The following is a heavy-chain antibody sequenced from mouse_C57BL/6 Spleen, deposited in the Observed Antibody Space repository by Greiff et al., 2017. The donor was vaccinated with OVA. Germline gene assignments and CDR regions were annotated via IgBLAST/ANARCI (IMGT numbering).Heavy chain of an antibody. D-gene: IGHD2-1*01. Sequence: EVQLQESGAELVKPGASVKLSCTASGFNIKDYYMHWVKQRTEQGLEWIGRIDPEDGDTKYAPKFQGKATITADTSSNTAYLQLSSLTSEDTAVYYCARYYGNYPYYFDYWGQGTTLTVSS. CDR3: ARYYGNYPYYFDY. J-gene: IGHJ2*01. CDR1: GFNIKDYY. V-gene: IGHV14-2*01. CDR2: IDPEDGDT.